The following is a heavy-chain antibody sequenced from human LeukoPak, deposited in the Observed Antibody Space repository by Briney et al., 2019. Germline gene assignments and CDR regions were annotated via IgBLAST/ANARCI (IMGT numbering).Heavy chain of an antibody. CDR3: ARRDLAGSYFDY. D-gene: IGHD1-26*01. Sequence: GESLKISCKASGYSFPDYWLGWVRQMPGKGLEWMGIIYPDDSDTKYSPSFQGHITFSADKSNSTASLQWSSLKASDTAMYYCARRDLAGSYFDYWGQGTLVTVSS. J-gene: IGHJ4*02. V-gene: IGHV5-51*01. CDR1: GYSFPDYW. CDR2: IYPDDSDT.